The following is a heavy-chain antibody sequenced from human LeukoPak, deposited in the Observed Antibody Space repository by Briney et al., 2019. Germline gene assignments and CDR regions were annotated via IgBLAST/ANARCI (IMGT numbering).Heavy chain of an antibody. Sequence: PSETLSLTCTVSGGSIRSSSYYWGWIRQPPGKGLEWSGSIYYSGSPYYNPSLKSRVTISVDTSKNQFSLKLSSVTAADTAVYYCARKRDGYNRMFVRYWYFDLWGRGTLVTVSS. CDR3: ARKRDGYNRMFVRYWYFDL. D-gene: IGHD5-24*01. CDR2: IYYSGSP. V-gene: IGHV4-39*07. CDR1: GGSIRSSSYY. J-gene: IGHJ2*01.